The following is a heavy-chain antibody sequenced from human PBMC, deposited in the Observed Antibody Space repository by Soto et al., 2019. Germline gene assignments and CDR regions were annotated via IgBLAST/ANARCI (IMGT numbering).Heavy chain of an antibody. CDR2: VSHIWGS. CDR3: ARQGYGALHGLVDV. CDR1: GDSFKIYY. J-gene: IGHJ6*02. D-gene: IGHD1-26*01. Sequence: QVLLQESGPGLVKPSETLSLSCTFFGDSFKIYYWSWIGQPPGKEMEGIGYVSHIWGSAYNPSLQIRVAISLDTSKNQFSLELTSVIATDTAVYYCARQGYGALHGLVDVWGQGTTVTVSS. V-gene: IGHV4-59*08.